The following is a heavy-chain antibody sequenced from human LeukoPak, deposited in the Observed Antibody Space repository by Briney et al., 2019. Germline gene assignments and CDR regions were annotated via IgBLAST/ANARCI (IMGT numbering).Heavy chain of an antibody. J-gene: IGHJ6*03. CDR2: IIPIFGTA. CDR1: GGTFSRYA. D-gene: IGHD3-3*02. Sequence: SVKVSCKASGGTFSRYAISWVRQAPGQGLKWMGGIIPIFGTANYAQKFQGRVTITTDESTSTAYMELSSLRSEDTAVYYCALGTHFWSGYVGYYYYMDVWGKGTTVTVSS. CDR3: ALGTHFWSGYVGYYYYMDV. V-gene: IGHV1-69*05.